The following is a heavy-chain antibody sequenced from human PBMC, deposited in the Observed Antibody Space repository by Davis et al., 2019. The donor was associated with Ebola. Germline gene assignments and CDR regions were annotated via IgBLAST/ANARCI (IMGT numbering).Heavy chain of an antibody. J-gene: IGHJ6*02. CDR3: GRGRRYYGSGSSGTKDYGMDV. CDR1: GGSISSSSYY. D-gene: IGHD3-10*01. CDR2: IYYSGST. V-gene: IGHV4-39*07. Sequence: MPSETLSLTCTVSGGSISSSSYYWGWIRQPPGKGLAWIGHIYYSGSTYYNPSLKSPVTISVDTTKNQFSRKPSSVTAADTAVYYCGRGRRYYGSGSSGTKDYGMDVWGQGTTVTVSS.